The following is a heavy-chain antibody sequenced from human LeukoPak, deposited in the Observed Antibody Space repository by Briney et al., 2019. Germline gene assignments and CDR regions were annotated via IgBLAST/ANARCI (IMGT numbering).Heavy chain of an antibody. J-gene: IGHJ4*02. CDR2: INTNTGIP. V-gene: IGHV7-4-1*02. CDR3: ARAFIGVAGNFDF. D-gene: IGHD6-19*01. CDR1: GYTFTNYA. Sequence: ASVKVSCKASGYTFTNYAINWVRQAPGQGLEWLGWINTNTGIPTYAQGFTGRFVFSLDTSVSTAYLQISSLKAEDTAVYYCARAFIGVAGNFDFWGQGTLVTVSS.